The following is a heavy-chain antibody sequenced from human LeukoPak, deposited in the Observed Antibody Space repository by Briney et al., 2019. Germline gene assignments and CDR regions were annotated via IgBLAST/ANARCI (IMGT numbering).Heavy chain of an antibody. J-gene: IGHJ3*02. Sequence: PSETLSLTCTVSGGSISSYYWSWIRQPPGKGLEWIGYIYYSGSTNYNPSLKSRVTISVDTSKNQFSLKLSSVTAADTAVYYCPGLALAARPAPRSNDAFDISGAGAM. V-gene: IGHV4-59*01. D-gene: IGHD6-6*01. CDR2: IYYSGST. CDR1: GGSISSYY. CDR3: PGLALAARPAPRSNDAFDI.